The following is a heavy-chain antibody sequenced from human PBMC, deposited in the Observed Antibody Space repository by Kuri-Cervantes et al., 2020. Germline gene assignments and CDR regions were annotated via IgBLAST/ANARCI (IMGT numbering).Heavy chain of an antibody. Sequence: SETLSLTCTVSGGSVSSSSHYWGWIRQPPGKGLEWIGSIYYSGSTYYNPSLKSRVTISVDTSKNQFSLKLSSVTAADTAVYYCASFAGGRAYFDYWGQGTLVTVSS. CDR1: GGSVSSSSHY. J-gene: IGHJ4*02. CDR2: IYYSGST. V-gene: IGHV4-39*01. CDR3: ASFAGGRAYFDY. D-gene: IGHD1-26*01.